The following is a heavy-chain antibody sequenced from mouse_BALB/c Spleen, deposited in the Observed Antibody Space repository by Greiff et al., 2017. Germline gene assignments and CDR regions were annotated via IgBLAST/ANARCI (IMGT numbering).Heavy chain of an antibody. D-gene: IGHD4-1*01. J-gene: IGHJ4*01. CDR1: GFTFSDYY. CDR3: AREGELVPFAY. V-gene: IGHV5-4*02. Sequence: EVQLVESGGGLVKPGGSLKLSCAASGFTFSDYYMYWVRQTPEKRLEWVATISDGGSYTYYPDSVKGRFTISRDNAKNNLYLQMSSLKSEDTAMYYCAREGELVPFAYWGQGTSVTVSS. CDR2: ISDGGSYT.